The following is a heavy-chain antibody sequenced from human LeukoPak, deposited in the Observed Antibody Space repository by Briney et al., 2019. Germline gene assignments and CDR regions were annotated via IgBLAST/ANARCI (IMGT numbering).Heavy chain of an antibody. CDR1: GGTFSSYA. J-gene: IGHJ4*02. Sequence: GASVKVSCKASGGTFSSYAISWVRQAPGQGLEWMGRIIPILGIANYAQKFQGRVTITADKSTSTAYMELRSLRSDDTAVYYCARDLHYDSSGPSDYWGQGTLVTVSS. CDR2: IIPILGIA. V-gene: IGHV1-69*04. D-gene: IGHD3-22*01. CDR3: ARDLHYDSSGPSDY.